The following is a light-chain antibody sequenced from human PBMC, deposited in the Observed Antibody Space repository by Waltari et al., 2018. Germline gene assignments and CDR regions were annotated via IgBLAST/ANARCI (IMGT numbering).Light chain of an antibody. CDR2: EVS. Sequence: QSALTQPPSASGSPGQSVTTSCTGTSSNVGGYHYVFWYQHHPGKAPKFMIYEVSKRPSGVPDRFSGSKSGNTASLTVSGLQAEDEADYYCSSYAGSNTWVFGGGTKLTVL. V-gene: IGLV2-8*01. CDR1: SSNVGGYHY. CDR3: SSYAGSNTWV. J-gene: IGLJ3*02.